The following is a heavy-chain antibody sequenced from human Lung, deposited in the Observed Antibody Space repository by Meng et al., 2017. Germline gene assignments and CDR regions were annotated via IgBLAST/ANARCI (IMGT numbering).Heavy chain of an antibody. CDR1: GGSFRHYY. CDR2: INHSGST. V-gene: IGHV4-34*01. D-gene: IGHD4-11*01. Sequence: QVQRQEWGAGLLQPSAALSISCVVSGGSFRHYYWSWIRQPPGKGLEWIGEINHSGSTNYNPSLESRATISVDTSQNNLSLKLSSVTAADSAVYYCVRGPTTMAHDFDYWGQGTLVTVSS. J-gene: IGHJ4*02. CDR3: VRGPTTMAHDFDY.